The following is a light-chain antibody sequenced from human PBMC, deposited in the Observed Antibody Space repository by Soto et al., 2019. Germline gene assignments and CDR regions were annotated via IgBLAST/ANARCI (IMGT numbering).Light chain of an antibody. V-gene: IGKV3-20*01. Sequence: EIVLTQSPGTLSLSPGERATLSCRASQSVSSSYLAWYQQKPGQAPRLLIYGASRRDTGVPDRFSGSGSGTDFTLTISSLQPEDFAAYYCQQYDSYPCTFGQGTKLEIK. J-gene: IGKJ1*01. CDR3: QQYDSYPCT. CDR2: GAS. CDR1: QSVSSSY.